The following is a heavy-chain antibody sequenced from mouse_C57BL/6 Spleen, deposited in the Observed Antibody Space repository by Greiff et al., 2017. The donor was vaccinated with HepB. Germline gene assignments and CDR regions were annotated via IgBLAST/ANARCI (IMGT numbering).Heavy chain of an antibody. CDR2: ISYDGSN. V-gene: IGHV3-6*01. Sequence: EVKLQESGPGLVKPSQSLSLTCSVTGYSITSGYYWNWIRQFPGNKLEWMGYISYDGSNNYNPSLKNRISITRDTSKNQFFLKLNSVTTEDTATYYCARGGPAIYYYGSMFAYWGQGTLVTVSA. J-gene: IGHJ3*01. CDR3: ARGGPAIYYYGSMFAY. CDR1: GYSITSGYY. D-gene: IGHD1-1*01.